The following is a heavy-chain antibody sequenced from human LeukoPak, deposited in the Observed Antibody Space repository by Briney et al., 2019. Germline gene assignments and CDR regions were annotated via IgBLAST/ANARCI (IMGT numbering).Heavy chain of an antibody. CDR2: IDGNGRTT. J-gene: IGHJ5*02. CDR1: GFTFSSEW. V-gene: IGHV3-74*01. D-gene: IGHD3-10*01. CDR3: ARDVPRTSGP. Sequence: PGGSLRLSCAASGFTFSSEWMHWVRQAPGRGLVWISHIDGNGRTTNYGDSVRGRFTVSRDNAKNTLYLQMNSLRAEDTAVYCCARDVPRTSGPWGQGTLVTVSS.